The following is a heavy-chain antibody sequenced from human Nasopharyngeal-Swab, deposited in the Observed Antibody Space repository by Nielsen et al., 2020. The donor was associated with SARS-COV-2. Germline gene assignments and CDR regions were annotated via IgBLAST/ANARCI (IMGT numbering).Heavy chain of an antibody. J-gene: IGHJ4*02. D-gene: IGHD3-3*01. CDR3: ARILTIFGVVASYYFDY. CDR1: GGSISSYY. CDR2: IYYSGST. Sequence: SDTLSLTCTVSGGSISSYYWSWIRQPPGKGLEWIGYIYYSGSTNYNPSLKSRVTISVDTSKNQFSLKLSSVTAADTAVYYCARILTIFGVVASYYFDYWGQGTLVTVSS. V-gene: IGHV4-59*01.